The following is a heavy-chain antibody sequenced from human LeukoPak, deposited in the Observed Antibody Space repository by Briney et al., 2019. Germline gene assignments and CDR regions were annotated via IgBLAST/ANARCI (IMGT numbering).Heavy chain of an antibody. CDR1: GFNCKSYS. CDR3: ARAAGHYFDY. D-gene: IGHD3-10*01. Sequence: GSLRLSCAASGFNCKSYSMNWVRQAPGKGLVWVSFISSTSSDLLYADSVKGRFTVSRDNGKNSLYLQMNSLRAEDTAVYYCARAAGHYFDYWGQGSLVTISS. V-gene: IGHV3-21*06. CDR2: ISSTSSDL. J-gene: IGHJ4*02.